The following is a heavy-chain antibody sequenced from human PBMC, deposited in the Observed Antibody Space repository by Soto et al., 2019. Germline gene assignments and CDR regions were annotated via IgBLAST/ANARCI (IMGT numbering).Heavy chain of an antibody. V-gene: IGHV1-18*04. CDR2: ISAYNGNT. Sequence: ASVKVSCKASGYTFTSYGISWVRQAPGQGLEWMGWISAYNGNTNYAQKLQGRVTMTTDTSTSTAYMELRSLRPDDTAVYYCARAPSRSGNHLPNLVDPWGQGTLVTVSS. CDR3: ARAPSRSGNHLPNLVDP. CDR1: GYTFTSYG. J-gene: IGHJ5*02. D-gene: IGHD6-19*01.